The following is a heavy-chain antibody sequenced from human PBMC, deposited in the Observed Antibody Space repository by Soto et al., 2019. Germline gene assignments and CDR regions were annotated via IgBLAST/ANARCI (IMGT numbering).Heavy chain of an antibody. CDR3: ARAYLKWELLRPRDAFDT. V-gene: IGHV1-69*13. D-gene: IGHD1-26*01. CDR1: GGTFSSYA. Sequence: SVKVSCKASGGTFSSYAISWVRQAPGQGLEWMGGIIPIFGTANYAQKFQGRVTITADESTSTAYMELSSLRSEDTAVYYCARAYLKWELLRPRDAFDTWGQGTMVTVSS. J-gene: IGHJ3*02. CDR2: IIPIFGTA.